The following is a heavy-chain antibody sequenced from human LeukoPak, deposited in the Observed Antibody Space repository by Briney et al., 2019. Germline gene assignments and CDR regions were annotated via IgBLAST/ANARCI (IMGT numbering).Heavy chain of an antibody. J-gene: IGHJ5*02. Sequence: PSETLSLTCIVSGGSISSYSWSWIRQPPGKGLEWIGYIYYSGSTNYNPSLKSRVTISVDTSKNHLSLKLSSVTAADTAVYYCARHYGSGSYPRFDPWGQGTLVTVSS. V-gene: IGHV4-59*01. CDR1: GGSISSYS. CDR2: IYYSGST. CDR3: ARHYGSGSYPRFDP. D-gene: IGHD3-10*01.